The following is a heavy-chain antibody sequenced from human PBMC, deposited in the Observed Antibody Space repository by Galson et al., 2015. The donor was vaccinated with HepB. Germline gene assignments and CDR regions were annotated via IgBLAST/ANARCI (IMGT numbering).Heavy chain of an antibody. Sequence: CAISGDSVSSNSAAWNRIRQSPSRGLEWLGRTFYRSKWKNDYAVSVKSRITINPDTSKNQFSLQLNSVTPEDTAVYYCARSTGIFDYWGQGTLVTVSS. J-gene: IGHJ4*02. CDR2: TFYRSKWKN. CDR3: ARSTGIFDY. V-gene: IGHV6-1*01. D-gene: IGHD7-27*01. CDR1: GDSVSSNSAA.